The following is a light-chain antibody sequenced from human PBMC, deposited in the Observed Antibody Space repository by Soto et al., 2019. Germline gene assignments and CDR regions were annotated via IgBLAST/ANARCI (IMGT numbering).Light chain of an antibody. CDR2: AAS. CDR3: QQYNNYATWT. CDR1: QGIGSA. V-gene: IGKV1D-13*01. J-gene: IGKJ1*01. Sequence: AVHLTQSPSSLSASVGDRVTISCRASQGIGSALAWYQQNPGKAPKLLIFAASSLQRGVPSRFSGSGSGTEFTLTISSLQPDDFATYYCQQYNNYATWTFGQGTKVDIK.